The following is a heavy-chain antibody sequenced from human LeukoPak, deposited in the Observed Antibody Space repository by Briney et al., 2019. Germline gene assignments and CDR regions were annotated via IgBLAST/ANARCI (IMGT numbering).Heavy chain of an antibody. Sequence: GGSLRLSCAASGFTFSNFAMSWLRQAPGKGLEWVSGISGSGGSTYSPDSVKGRFTISRDNSKNTVYLQLNSLRVEDTAIYYCAKAGPLANIILTALDIWGQGTMVTVSS. CDR2: ISGSGGST. CDR3: AKAGPLANIILTALDI. D-gene: IGHD3-9*01. J-gene: IGHJ3*02. CDR1: GFTFSNFA. V-gene: IGHV3-23*01.